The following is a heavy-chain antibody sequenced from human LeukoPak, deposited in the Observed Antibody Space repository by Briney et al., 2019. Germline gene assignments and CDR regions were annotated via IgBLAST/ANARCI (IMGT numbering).Heavy chain of an antibody. CDR2: TSYDGINK. V-gene: IGHV3-30-3*01. D-gene: IGHD2-2*01. CDR1: GFAFSSYA. J-gene: IGHJ4*02. CDR3: ARRYCSSTSCLFDY. Sequence: GGSLRLSCAASGFAFSSYAMHWVRQAPGKGLEWVAVTSYDGINKYYADSVKGRFTISRDNSKNTLYLQMNSLRAEDTAVYYCARRYCSSTSCLFDYWGQGTLVTVSS.